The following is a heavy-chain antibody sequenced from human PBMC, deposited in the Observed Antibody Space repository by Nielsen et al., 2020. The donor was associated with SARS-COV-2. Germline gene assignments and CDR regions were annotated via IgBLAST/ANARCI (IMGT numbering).Heavy chain of an antibody. CDR1: GSSIINNNYY. D-gene: IGHD5-24*01. CDR3: ARGGYNIYDFDY. Sequence: SETLSLTCTVSGSSIINNNYYWAWIRQPPGKGLEWIGNIYYTGSTNYNPSFQSRVNISVDTSKNQFSLKLSSVTAADTATYYCARGGYNIYDFDYWGRGTLVTVSA. CDR2: IYYTGST. V-gene: IGHV4-39*07. J-gene: IGHJ4*02.